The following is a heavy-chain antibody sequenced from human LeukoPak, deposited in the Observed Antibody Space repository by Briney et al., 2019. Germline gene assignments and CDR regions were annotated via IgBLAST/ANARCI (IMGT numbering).Heavy chain of an antibody. V-gene: IGHV3-64D*06. CDR2: ISTDGVYT. CDR3: VRGPSGYDYVNPGGGGFDY. J-gene: IGHJ4*02. Sequence: GGSLRLSCSASGFTFSNHALHWVRQAPGKGLEFVSAISTDGVYTYYADSVKGRVTISRDNSKNTLYLQMSSLRSEDTAVYYCVRGPSGYDYVNPGGGGFDYWGQGALVTVSS. D-gene: IGHD5-12*01. CDR1: GFTFSNHA.